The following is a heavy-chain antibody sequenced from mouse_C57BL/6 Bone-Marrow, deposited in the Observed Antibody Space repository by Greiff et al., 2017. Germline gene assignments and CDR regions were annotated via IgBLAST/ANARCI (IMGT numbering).Heavy chain of an antibody. CDR2: IDPANGNT. CDR1: GFNIKNTY. D-gene: IGHD1-1*01. CDR3: ASPITTVVATPFAY. Sequence: EVQLQESVAELVRPGASVKLSCTASGFNIKNTYMHWVKQRPEQGLEWIGRIDPANGNTKYAPKFQGKATITADRSSNTAYLQLSSLTSEDTAIYYCASPITTVVATPFAYWGQGTLVTVSA. V-gene: IGHV14-3*01. J-gene: IGHJ3*01.